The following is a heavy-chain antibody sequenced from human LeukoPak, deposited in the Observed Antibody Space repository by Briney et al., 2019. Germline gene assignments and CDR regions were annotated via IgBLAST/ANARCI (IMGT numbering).Heavy chain of an antibody. CDR2: IKQDGSEK. D-gene: IGHD6-19*01. CDR3: ASMGSGWYAANFDY. V-gene: IGHV3-7*01. Sequence: GGSLRLSCAASGFTFSSYEMNWVRQAPGKGLEWVANIKQDGSEKYYVDSVKGRFTISRDNAKNSLYLQMNSLRAEDTAVYYCASMGSGWYAANFDYWGQGTLVTVSS. CDR1: GFTFSSYE. J-gene: IGHJ4*02.